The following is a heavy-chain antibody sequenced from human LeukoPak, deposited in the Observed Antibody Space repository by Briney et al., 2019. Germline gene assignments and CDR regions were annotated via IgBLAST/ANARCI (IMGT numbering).Heavy chain of an antibody. CDR1: GFTFSSYT. J-gene: IGHJ6*03. CDR2: ISSTAGTI. D-gene: IGHD3-22*01. Sequence: GGSLRLSCAASGFTFSSYTMNWVRQAPGKGLEWISYISSTAGTIYYADSVKGRFTFSRDNAKNSLYLQMNSLRAEDTAVYYCARATRFYDSSTYQAFYYMDVWGKGTTVTVSS. V-gene: IGHV3-48*04. CDR3: ARATRFYDSSTYQAFYYMDV.